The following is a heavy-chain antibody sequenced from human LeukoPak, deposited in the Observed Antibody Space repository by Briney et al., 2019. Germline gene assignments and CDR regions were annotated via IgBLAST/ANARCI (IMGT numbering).Heavy chain of an antibody. CDR2: LSGSGGST. CDR1: GFTFSDYA. Sequence: GGSLRLSCAASGFTFSDYAMNWVRQAPGKGLEWVSALSGSGGSTYYADSVQGRFIISRNNYENTLYLQMSRLRAEDTAVYYCAKGDMPIVARALDYWGQGTLVTVSS. D-gene: IGHD5-12*01. CDR3: AKGDMPIVARALDY. J-gene: IGHJ4*02. V-gene: IGHV3-23*01.